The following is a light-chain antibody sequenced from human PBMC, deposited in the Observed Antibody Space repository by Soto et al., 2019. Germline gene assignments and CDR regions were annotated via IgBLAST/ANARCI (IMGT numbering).Light chain of an antibody. Sequence: QSALTQPASVSGTPGQSITISCTGTNSDVGKYDFVSWYQHYPDKAPKFIIYEVNKRPSGVSHRFSGSKSGSTASLTISGLQAEDEAHYYCCSYTSSETVVFGGGTKLNVL. CDR2: EVN. J-gene: IGLJ3*02. CDR3: CSYTSSETVV. V-gene: IGLV2-23*02. CDR1: NSDVGKYDF.